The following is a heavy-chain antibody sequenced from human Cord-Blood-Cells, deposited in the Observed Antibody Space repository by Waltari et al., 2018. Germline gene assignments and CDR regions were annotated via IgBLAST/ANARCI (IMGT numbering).Heavy chain of an antibody. J-gene: IGHJ4*02. CDR1: GGSFSGYY. CDR2: INHSGST. V-gene: IGHV4-34*01. D-gene: IGHD2-8*01. Sequence: QVQLQQWGAGLLKPSETLSLTCAVYGGSFSGYYWSWIRQPPGKGLEWIGEINHSGSTNYNPPLNSRVTISVDTSKNQFSLKLSSVTAAGTAVYYCARLGCPRTNGVCYDYWGQGTLVTVSS. CDR3: ARLGCPRTNGVCYDY.